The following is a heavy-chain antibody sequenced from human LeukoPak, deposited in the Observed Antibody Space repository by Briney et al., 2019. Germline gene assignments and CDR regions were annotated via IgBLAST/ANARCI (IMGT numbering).Heavy chain of an antibody. D-gene: IGHD1-14*01. Sequence: GASVKVSCKASGYSFTNHAIHWVRQAPGQRLEWMGWINAGNGYTKYSQKFQGSVTISRDTSASTAYMELSSLRSEDTAVYYCARLNQGYYFDYWGQGTLVTVSS. CDR1: GYSFTNHA. CDR3: ARLNQGYYFDY. V-gene: IGHV1-3*01. CDR2: INAGNGYT. J-gene: IGHJ4*02.